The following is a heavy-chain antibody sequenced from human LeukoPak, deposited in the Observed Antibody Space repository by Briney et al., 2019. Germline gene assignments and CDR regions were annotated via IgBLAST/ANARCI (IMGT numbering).Heavy chain of an antibody. J-gene: IGHJ5*02. CDR1: GYSISSGYY. CDR3: ARAYSSSWYWNWFDP. V-gene: IGHV4-38-2*02. CDR2: IYNSGST. D-gene: IGHD6-13*01. Sequence: SETLSLTCTVSGYSISSGYYWGWIRQAPGKGLEWIGSIYNSGSTYYNPSLKSRVTISVDMSKNQFSLKMSAVTAADTAVYYCARAYSSSWYWNWFDPWGQGTLVTVSS.